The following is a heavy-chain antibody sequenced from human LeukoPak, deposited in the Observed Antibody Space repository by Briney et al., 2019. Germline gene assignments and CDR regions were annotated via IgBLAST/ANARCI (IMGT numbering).Heavy chain of an antibody. J-gene: IGHJ4*02. CDR2: IYYSGTT. Sequence: SETLSLTCTVSGGSIISSSYNWGWIRQPPGKGLEWIGTIYYSGTTYYNPSLQSRVTISVDTSKNEFSLKVNSVTAADTAVYYCARGQNWGSYFDYWGQGTLVTVSS. D-gene: IGHD7-27*01. V-gene: IGHV4-39*01. CDR3: ARGQNWGSYFDY. CDR1: GGSIISSSYN.